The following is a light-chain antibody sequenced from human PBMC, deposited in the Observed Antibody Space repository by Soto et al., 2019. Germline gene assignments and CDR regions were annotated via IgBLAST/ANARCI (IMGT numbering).Light chain of an antibody. CDR2: SNN. CDR3: ASWDDRLGAVI. Sequence: TALTQPPSASGTPAQRSFISSSGSSSNIGGTNYAYWYQQLPGAAPKLLMHSNNLRPSGVPERISGSKSGTSASLAISGLRSEDEAVYYCASWDDRLGAVIFGGGTKGTVL. CDR1: SSNIGGTNY. V-gene: IGLV1-47*02. J-gene: IGLJ2*01.